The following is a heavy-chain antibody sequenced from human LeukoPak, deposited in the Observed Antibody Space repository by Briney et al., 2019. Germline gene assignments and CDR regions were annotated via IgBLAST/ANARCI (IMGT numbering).Heavy chain of an antibody. Sequence: ASVKVSCKASGYTFTSYGINWVRQAPGQGLEWMGWISAYNGNTNYAQKLQGRVTMTTDTSTSTAYMELRSLRSDDTAVYYCARAHYYGSGSYPSWFDPWGQGTLVTVSS. CDR1: GYTFTSYG. CDR3: ARAHYYGSGSYPSWFDP. CDR2: ISAYNGNT. J-gene: IGHJ5*02. V-gene: IGHV1-18*01. D-gene: IGHD3-10*01.